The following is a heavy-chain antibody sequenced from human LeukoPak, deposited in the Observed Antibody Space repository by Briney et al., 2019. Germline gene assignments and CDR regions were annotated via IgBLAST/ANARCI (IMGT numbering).Heavy chain of an antibody. V-gene: IGHV3-74*01. CDR1: GFTFSRNW. CDR3: AKASGNYLTYYFDY. J-gene: IGHJ4*02. CDR2: INSDGSST. Sequence: GGSLRLSCAASGFTFSRNWMHWVRQAPGKGLVWVSRINSDGSSTNYADSVKGRFTISRDNSKNSLYLQMSRLRTEDTALYYCAKASGNYLTYYFDYWGQGTLVTVSS. D-gene: IGHD1-26*01.